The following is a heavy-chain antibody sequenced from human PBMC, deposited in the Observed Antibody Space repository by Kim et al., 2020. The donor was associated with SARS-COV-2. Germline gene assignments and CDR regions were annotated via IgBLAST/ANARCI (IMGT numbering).Heavy chain of an antibody. CDR2: IRNKASGYST. J-gene: IGHJ4*02. CDR3: CRIKSNSWSMDVCDS. V-gene: IGHV3-72*01. D-gene: IGHD3-10*01. Sequence: GGSLRLSCAASGFTFSDHYMDWVRQAPGKGLEWVARIRNKASGYSTEYVASVKDRFTISRDESATSLYLQMDSLKTEDTAVYYCCRIKSNSWSMDVCDSWGQGSLVTVSS. CDR1: GFTFSDHY.